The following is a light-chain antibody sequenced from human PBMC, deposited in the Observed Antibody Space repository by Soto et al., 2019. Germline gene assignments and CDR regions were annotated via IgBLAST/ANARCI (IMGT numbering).Light chain of an antibody. CDR3: QQYGSSPPIT. CDR2: GAS. CDR1: QSVSSK. J-gene: IGKJ5*01. V-gene: IGKV3-15*01. Sequence: EIVMTQSPATLSVSPGELATLSCRASQSVSSKLAWYQQKPGQAPRLLIYGASTRATGIPARFSGSGSGTDFTLTISRLEPEDFAVYYCQQYGSSPPITFGQGTRLEIK.